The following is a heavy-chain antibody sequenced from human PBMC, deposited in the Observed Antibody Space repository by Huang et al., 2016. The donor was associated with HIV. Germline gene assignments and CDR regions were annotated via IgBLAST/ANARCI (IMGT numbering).Heavy chain of an antibody. Sequence: QVQLVQSGAEVKKPGSSVKVSCKASGGTFSSYAISWVRQAPGQGLEGMGGIIPIFGTANYAPKCQGRVTITADASTSTAYMELSSLGSEDTAVYYCARVESRRYYDSSGYYYWGQGTLVTVSS. D-gene: IGHD3-22*01. V-gene: IGHV1-69*01. CDR1: GGTFSSYA. CDR3: ARVESRRYYDSSGYYY. CDR2: IIPIFGTA. J-gene: IGHJ4*02.